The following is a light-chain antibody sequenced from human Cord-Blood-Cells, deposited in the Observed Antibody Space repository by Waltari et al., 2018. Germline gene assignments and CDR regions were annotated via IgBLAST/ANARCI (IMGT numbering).Light chain of an antibody. Sequence: SYELTQPPSVSVSPGQTASITCSGDKLGDKYACWYPQKPGQSPVLVIYQNSKRPYGIPERFAGSNSGNTATLTISGTQAMDEADYYCQAWDSSTAHVVFGGGTKLTVL. V-gene: IGLV3-1*01. CDR3: QAWDSSTAHVV. J-gene: IGLJ2*01. CDR2: QNS. CDR1: KLGDKY.